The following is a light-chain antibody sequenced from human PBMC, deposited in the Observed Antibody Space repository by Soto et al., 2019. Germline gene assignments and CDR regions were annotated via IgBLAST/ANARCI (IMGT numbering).Light chain of an antibody. CDR1: SSDVGSYNF. V-gene: IGLV2-11*01. CDR3: GTFAGRYSYV. Sequence: QSVLTQPRSVSGSPGQSVTISCTGTSSDVGSYNFVSWHQQHPGKAPKLMIYDVAKRPSGVPDRFSGSKSGNTASLTISGLQAEDEADYYCGTFAGRYSYVFGSGTKVTVL. J-gene: IGLJ1*01. CDR2: DVA.